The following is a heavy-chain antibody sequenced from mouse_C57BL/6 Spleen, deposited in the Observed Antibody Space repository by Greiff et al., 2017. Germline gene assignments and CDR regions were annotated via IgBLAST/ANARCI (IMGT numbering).Heavy chain of an antibody. CDR1: GFSLSTSGMG. CDR2: IYWDDDK. CDR3: ARRGHYDLRRHYFDY. J-gene: IGHJ2*01. V-gene: IGHV8-12*01. D-gene: IGHD2-4*01. Sequence: QVTLKVSGPGILQSSQTLSLTCSFSGFSLSTSGMGVSWIRQPSGKGLEWLAHIYWDDDKRYNPSLKSRLTLSQDTSRNQVLLKITSVDTADSATDQCARRGHYDLRRHYFDYWGQGTTLTVSS.